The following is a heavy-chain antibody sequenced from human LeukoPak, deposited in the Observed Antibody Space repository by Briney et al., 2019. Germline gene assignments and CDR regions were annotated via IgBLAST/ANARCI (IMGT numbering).Heavy chain of an antibody. D-gene: IGHD3-22*01. V-gene: IGHV5-51*01. CDR1: GYSFTSYW. Sequence: GESLQISCKGSGYSFTSYWIGWVRQLPGKGLEWMGIIYPGDSDTRYSPSFQGQVTISADKSISTAYLQWSSLKASDTAMYYCASGGYYDSSGYYSRRYYFDYWGQGTLVTVSS. CDR3: ASGGYYDSSGYYSRRYYFDY. CDR2: IYPGDSDT. J-gene: IGHJ4*02.